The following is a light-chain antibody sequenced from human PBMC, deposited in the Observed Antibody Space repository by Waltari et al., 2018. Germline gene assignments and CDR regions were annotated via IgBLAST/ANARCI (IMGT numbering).Light chain of an antibody. CDR2: GKE. V-gene: IGLV3-19*01. Sequence: SSELTQGPAVSVALGQTVKITCQGDSLRPYCASWYQLKPGQAPVLVLFGKEKRPSGIPDRFSGYSAGTTSALTITGAQAEDEADYYCHSRNGRNNEVVFGGGTKLTVL. CDR3: HSRNGRNNEVV. J-gene: IGLJ3*02. CDR1: SLRPYC.